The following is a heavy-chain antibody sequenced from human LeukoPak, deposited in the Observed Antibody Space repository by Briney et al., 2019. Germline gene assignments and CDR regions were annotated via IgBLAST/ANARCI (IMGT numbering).Heavy chain of an antibody. CDR2: ISSTSIYT. J-gene: IGHJ4*02. CDR3: AREDGYSSSWYSDY. V-gene: IGHV3-11*05. CDR1: GFTFSDYY. Sequence: GRSLRLSCAASGFTFSDYYMSWIRQAPGKGLEWVSDISSTSIYTNYADSVKGRFTISRDNAKNSLYLQMNSLRAEDTAVYYCAREDGYSSSWYSDYWGQGTLVTVSS. D-gene: IGHD6-13*01.